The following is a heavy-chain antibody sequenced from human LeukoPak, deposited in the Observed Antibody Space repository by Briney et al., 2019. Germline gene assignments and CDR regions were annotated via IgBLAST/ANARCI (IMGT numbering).Heavy chain of an antibody. J-gene: IGHJ5*02. V-gene: IGHV4-4*09. Sequence: EPSETLSLTCTVSGGSISAYYWSWIRQPPGKGLEWIGFISGSGSTNYNPSLKSRVTISVDTSKNQFSLKLSSVTAADTAVYYCARRGGYYYGSGSYRNWFDPWGQGTLVTVSS. CDR2: ISGSGST. CDR3: ARRGGYYYGSGSYRNWFDP. CDR1: GGSISAYY. D-gene: IGHD3-10*01.